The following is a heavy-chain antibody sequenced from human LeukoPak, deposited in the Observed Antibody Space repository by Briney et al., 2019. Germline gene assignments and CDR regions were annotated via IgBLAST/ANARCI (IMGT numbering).Heavy chain of an antibody. CDR3: ARGGKIGYYDILTGFSPYYSDY. V-gene: IGHV4-30-2*01. D-gene: IGHD3-9*01. CDR2: IYHSGST. Sequence: SETLSLTCAVSGGSISSGGYSWSWIRQPPGKGLEWIGYIYHSGSTYYNPSLKSRVTISVDRSKNQFSLKLSSVTAADTAVYYCARGGKIGYYDILTGFSPYYSDYWGQGTLVTVSS. J-gene: IGHJ4*02. CDR1: GGSISSGGYS.